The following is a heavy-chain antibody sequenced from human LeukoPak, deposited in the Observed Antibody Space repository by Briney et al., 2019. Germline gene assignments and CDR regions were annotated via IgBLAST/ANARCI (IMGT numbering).Heavy chain of an antibody. D-gene: IGHD6-19*01. V-gene: IGHV1-8*03. CDR2: MNPNSGNT. Sequence: GASVKVSCKASGYTFTSYDINWVRQATGQGLEWMGWMNPNSGNTGYAQKFQGRVTITRNTSISTAYMKLSSLRSEDTAVYYCARGPRITTTLSRWLARGKAIDYWGQGTLVTVSS. CDR3: ARGPRITTTLSRWLARGKAIDY. CDR1: GYTFTSYD. J-gene: IGHJ4*02.